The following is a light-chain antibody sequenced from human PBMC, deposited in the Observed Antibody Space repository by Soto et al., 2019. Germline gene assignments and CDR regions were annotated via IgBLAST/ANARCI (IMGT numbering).Light chain of an antibody. CDR3: QQYYNYPRT. V-gene: IGKV1-8*01. Sequence: AIRMTQSPSSFSASTGDRVTITCRASQGISSYLAWYQQEPGKAPKLLIYAASTLQSGVPSRFSGSGSGTDFTLTISCLQSEDFATYYCQQYYNYPRTFGQGTKLEIK. CDR2: AAS. J-gene: IGKJ2*01. CDR1: QGISSY.